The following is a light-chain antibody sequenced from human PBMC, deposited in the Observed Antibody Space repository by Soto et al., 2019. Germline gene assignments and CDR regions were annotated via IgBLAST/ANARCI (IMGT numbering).Light chain of an antibody. J-gene: IGKJ5*01. V-gene: IGKV1-39*01. CDR2: ASS. CDR1: QTISKY. Sequence: DIHMTQSPSSLSASVGYRVTITCGASQTISKYVHWYQKSPVKAPKLLXLASSTLQSGVPSRFSGSGSGTDFTLTISSLQQEDFAIYYCQQTYTTHEITFGQGTRLEIK. CDR3: QQTYTTHEIT.